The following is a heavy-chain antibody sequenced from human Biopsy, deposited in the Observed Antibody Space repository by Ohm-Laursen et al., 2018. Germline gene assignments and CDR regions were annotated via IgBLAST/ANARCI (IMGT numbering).Heavy chain of an antibody. Sequence: SGTLSLTCSVSGGLNSNYYWSWVRQSAGKGLEWIGRLYTSGDTNYNPSLKSRVSVSEDTSGRQFSLRLTSVTAADTAVYYCATGPKRLTGTSYFESWGRGILVTVSS. CDR1: GGLNSNYY. CDR2: LYTSGDT. J-gene: IGHJ4*02. D-gene: IGHD1-7*01. CDR3: ATGPKRLTGTSYFES. V-gene: IGHV4-4*07.